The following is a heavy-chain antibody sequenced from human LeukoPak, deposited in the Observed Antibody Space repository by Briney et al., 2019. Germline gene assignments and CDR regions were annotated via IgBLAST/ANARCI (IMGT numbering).Heavy chain of an antibody. Sequence: SETLSLTXTVSGGSINTANCYWGWLRQPPGKGLEWIGSIYYSETTYDNPSLKSRVTISIETSKNQFSLRLSSVTASDTAVYYCARQRADYYYYYVDVWGERTTVAVS. J-gene: IGHJ6*03. CDR3: ARQRADYYYYYVDV. CDR1: GGSINTANCY. V-gene: IGHV4-39*01. CDR2: IYYSETT.